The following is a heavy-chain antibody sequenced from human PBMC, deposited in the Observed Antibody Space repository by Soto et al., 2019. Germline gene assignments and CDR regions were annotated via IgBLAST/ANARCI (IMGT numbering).Heavy chain of an antibody. CDR2: IYPGDSDT. Sequence: GESLKISCKGSGYSFTSYWIGWVRQMPGKGLEGMGIIYPGDSDTRYSPSFQGQVTISADKSISTAYLQWSSLKASDTAMYYCARNGVPAAILRYYYYYGMDVWGQGATVTVSS. D-gene: IGHD2-2*02. J-gene: IGHJ6*02. CDR1: GYSFTSYW. V-gene: IGHV5-51*01. CDR3: ARNGVPAAILRYYYYYGMDV.